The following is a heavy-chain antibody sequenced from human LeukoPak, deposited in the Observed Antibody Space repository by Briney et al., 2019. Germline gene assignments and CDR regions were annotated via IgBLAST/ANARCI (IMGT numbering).Heavy chain of an antibody. V-gene: IGHV3-21*01. J-gene: IGHJ4*02. CDR2: ISDNSYWI. CDR3: ANHLACGSTSCPPFDD. Sequence: GGSLRLSCAASGFTFSSYSMSWVRQAPGKGLEWVSSISDNSYWIYYADSVEGRFIISRDNAKNSLYLQINSLRAEDTAVYYCANHLACGSTSCPPFDDWGQGTLVTVSS. D-gene: IGHD2-2*01. CDR1: GFTFSSYS.